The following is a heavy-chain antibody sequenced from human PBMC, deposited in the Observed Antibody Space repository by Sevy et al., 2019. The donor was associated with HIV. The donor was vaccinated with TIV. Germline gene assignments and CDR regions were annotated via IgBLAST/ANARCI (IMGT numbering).Heavy chain of an antibody. Sequence: GGSLRLSCAISGFTVNDKYIIWVRQAPGKGLEWVSVIFSSGSTYYADSAKSRFTISRDNSKNNVELQMYSVRAEDTAVYYCVSLFLSYRSGWSYFDYWGQGTLVTVSS. CDR3: VSLFLSYRSGWSYFDY. CDR2: IFSSGST. V-gene: IGHV3-66*02. D-gene: IGHD6-19*01. J-gene: IGHJ4*02. CDR1: GFTVNDKY.